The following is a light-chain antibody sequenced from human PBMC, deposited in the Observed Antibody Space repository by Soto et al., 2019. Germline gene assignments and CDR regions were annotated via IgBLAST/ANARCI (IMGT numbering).Light chain of an antibody. CDR3: SSYTSSSTPDV. CDR2: EVS. J-gene: IGLJ1*01. Sequence: QSALTQPASVSGSPGQSITISCTGTSSDVGGYNYVSWYQQHPGKAPKLMIYEVSNRPSGVSNRFSGSKSGNTASLTISGVQAEDEADDYCSSYTSSSTPDVFGTGTKLTVL. V-gene: IGLV2-14*01. CDR1: SSDVGGYNY.